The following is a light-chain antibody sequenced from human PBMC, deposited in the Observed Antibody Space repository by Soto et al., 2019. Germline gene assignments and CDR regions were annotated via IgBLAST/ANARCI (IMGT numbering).Light chain of an antibody. CDR2: AAS. J-gene: IGKJ2*01. V-gene: IGKV1-8*01. CDR1: QGISSY. Sequence: AIRMTQSPSSLSASTGDRVTITCRASQGISSYLAWYQQKPGKAPKLLIYAASTLQSGVPSRFSGSGSGTDFTLTISCLQSEDFATYYCHQYYSYPYXFGQGTKLEIK. CDR3: HQYYSYPYX.